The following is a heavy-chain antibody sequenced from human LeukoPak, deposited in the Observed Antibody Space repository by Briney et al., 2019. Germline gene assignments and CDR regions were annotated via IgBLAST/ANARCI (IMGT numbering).Heavy chain of an antibody. CDR2: TYYRSKWYN. CDR3: ARGGAYGSSSSRWRANY. V-gene: IGHV6-1*01. D-gene: IGHD2-15*01. J-gene: IGHJ4*02. CDR1: GDSVSSNSAA. Sequence: SQTLSLTCAISGDSVSSNSAAWNWIRQSPSRGLEWLVRTYYRSKWYNDYAVSVKSRITINPDTSKNQFSLQLNSVTPEDTAVYYCARGGAYGSSSSRWRANYWGQGILVTVSS.